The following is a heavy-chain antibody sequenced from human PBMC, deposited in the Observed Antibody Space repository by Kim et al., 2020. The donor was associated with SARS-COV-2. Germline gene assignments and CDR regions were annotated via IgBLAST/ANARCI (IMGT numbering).Heavy chain of an antibody. CDR3: ARVWLEQQLVLGLDY. CDR1: GFTFSSYW. J-gene: IGHJ4*02. CDR2: IKQDGSEK. Sequence: GGSLRLSCAASGFTFSSYWMSWVRQAPGKGLEWVANIKQDGSEKYYVDSVKGRFTISRDNAKNSLYLQMNSLRAEDTAVYYCARVWLEQQLVLGLDYWGQGTLVTVSS. V-gene: IGHV3-7*01. D-gene: IGHD6-13*01.